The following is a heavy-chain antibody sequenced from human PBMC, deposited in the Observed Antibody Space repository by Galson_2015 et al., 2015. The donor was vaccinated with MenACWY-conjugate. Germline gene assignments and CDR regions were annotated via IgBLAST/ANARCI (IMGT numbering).Heavy chain of an antibody. CDR2: MKYDGSEQ. Sequence: SLRLSCAASGLTFTNAYMSWVRQAPGKGLEWVANMKYDGSEQYYVDSVRGRFTISRDNAKNSLYLQMNSLRPEDTAVYYCVRPIMTFAAVRSLDNWGQGTVVTVSS. CDR1: GLTFTNAY. CDR3: VRPIMTFAAVRSLDN. V-gene: IGHV3-7*01. D-gene: IGHD3-10*01. J-gene: IGHJ4*02.